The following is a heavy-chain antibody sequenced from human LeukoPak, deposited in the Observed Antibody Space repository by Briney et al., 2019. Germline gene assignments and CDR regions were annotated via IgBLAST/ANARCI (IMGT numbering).Heavy chain of an antibody. CDR3: VNSITVGGRGRGY. D-gene: IGHD6-19*01. CDR1: GFTFSSYA. J-gene: IGHJ4*02. Sequence: GGSLRLSCVGSGFTFSSYAMSWVRQTPGKGLEWVSTISGSGGSTYYVDSVKGRFTISRDNSKNTLYLQMNGLRAEDTAVYYCVNSITVGGRGRGYWGQGTLVTVSS. CDR2: ISGSGGST. V-gene: IGHV3-23*01.